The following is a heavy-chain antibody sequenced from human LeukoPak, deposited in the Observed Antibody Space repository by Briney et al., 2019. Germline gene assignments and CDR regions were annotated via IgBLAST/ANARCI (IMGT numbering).Heavy chain of an antibody. Sequence: GGSLRLSCAASGFTFSSYAMHWVRQAPGKGLEWVAVISYDGSNKYYADSVKGRFTISRDNSKNTLYLQMNSLRAEDTAVYYCAREGGPDSSSWFDYWGQGTLVTVSS. CDR1: GFTFSSYA. CDR2: ISYDGSNK. D-gene: IGHD6-13*01. V-gene: IGHV3-30-3*01. J-gene: IGHJ4*02. CDR3: AREGGPDSSSWFDY.